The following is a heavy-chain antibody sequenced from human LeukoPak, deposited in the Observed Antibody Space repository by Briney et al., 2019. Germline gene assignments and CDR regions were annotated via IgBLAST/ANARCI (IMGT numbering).Heavy chain of an antibody. D-gene: IGHD3-16*01. J-gene: IGHJ4*02. CDR1: GFSFTSYA. CDR2: ASEDGGTT. V-gene: IGHV3-23*01. CDR3: ARFWGSYPPDY. Sequence: GGSLRLSCAASGFSFTSYAMTWVRQAPGKGLECVSAASEDGGTTYYADSVKGRFAISRDNTKNTLYLQMNSLRAEDTAVYYCARFWGSYPPDYWGQGTLVTVSS.